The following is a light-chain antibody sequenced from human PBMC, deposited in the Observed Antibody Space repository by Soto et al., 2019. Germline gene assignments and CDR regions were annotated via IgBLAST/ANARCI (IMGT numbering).Light chain of an antibody. CDR2: DVS. J-gene: IGLJ1*01. Sequence: QSALTQPASVSGSPGQSITISCTGTSRDVGGYNYVSWYQKHPGRAPQLLVHDVSTRPSGVSYRFSGPKSGNTAFLTISGLQAEDEADYYCISYTTSSLYVFGTGTKVTVL. V-gene: IGLV2-14*01. CDR1: SRDVGGYNY. CDR3: ISYTTSSLYV.